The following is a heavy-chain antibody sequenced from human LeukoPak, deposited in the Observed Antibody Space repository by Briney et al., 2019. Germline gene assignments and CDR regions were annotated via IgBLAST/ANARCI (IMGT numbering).Heavy chain of an antibody. CDR1: GFTFSSYA. V-gene: IGHV3-64*01. D-gene: IGHD3-10*01. J-gene: IGHJ3*02. CDR3: AREHGSAGVDAFDI. CDR2: ISSNGGST. Sequence: PGGSLRLSCAASGFTFSSYAMHWVRQAPGKGLEYVSAISSNGGSTYYANSVKGRFTISRDNSKNTLYLQMGSLRAEDMAVYYCAREHGSAGVDAFDIWGQGTMLTVSS.